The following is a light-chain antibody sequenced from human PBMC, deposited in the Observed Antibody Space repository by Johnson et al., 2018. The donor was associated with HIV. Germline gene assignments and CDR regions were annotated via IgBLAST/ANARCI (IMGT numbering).Light chain of an antibody. CDR2: DNN. Sequence: QSALTQPPSVSAAPGQRVRISCSGSSSNIGNNYVSWYQQVPGTAPKLLIYDNNRRPSGIPDRFSGSKSGTSATLGIIELQTGDAADYYCGTWDSSLSAYVFGTGTKVTVL. V-gene: IGLV1-51*01. J-gene: IGLJ1*01. CDR1: SSNIGNNY. CDR3: GTWDSSLSAYV.